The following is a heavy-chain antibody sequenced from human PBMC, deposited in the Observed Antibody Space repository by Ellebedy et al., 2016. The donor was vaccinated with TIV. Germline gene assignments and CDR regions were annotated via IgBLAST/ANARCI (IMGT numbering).Heavy chain of an antibody. CDR2: ISSNGRHI. CDR3: ARYVRALDY. Sequence: GESLKISCAASGFIFSTYTMNWVRQAPGKGLEWVSSISSNGRHIYYADSVRARFAISRDNAGGSLWLQMTSLRAEDTALYYCARYVRALDYWGQGTLVTLSS. CDR1: GFIFSTYT. V-gene: IGHV3-21*01. J-gene: IGHJ4*02. D-gene: IGHD3-10*02.